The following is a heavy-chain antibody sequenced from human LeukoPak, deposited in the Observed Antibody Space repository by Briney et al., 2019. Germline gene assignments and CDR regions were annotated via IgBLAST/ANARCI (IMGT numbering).Heavy chain of an antibody. J-gene: IGHJ6*02. D-gene: IGHD6-6*01. CDR2: IYYSGST. CDR3: ARWYSSSSGGYGMDV. V-gene: IGHV4-59*13. CDR1: GGSISSYY. Sequence: SETLSLTCTVSGGSISSYYWSWIRQPPGKGLEWIGYIYYSGSTNYNPSLKSRVAISADTSKNQFSLKLSSVTAADTAVHYCARWYSSSSGGYGMDVWGQGTTVTVSS.